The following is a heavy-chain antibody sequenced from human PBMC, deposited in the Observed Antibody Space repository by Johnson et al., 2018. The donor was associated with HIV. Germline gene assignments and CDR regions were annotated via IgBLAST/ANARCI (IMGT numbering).Heavy chain of an antibody. J-gene: IGHJ3*01. CDR3: ARVGQKLVPVPRGAFDV. CDR1: GFTFSSYA. D-gene: IGHD6-6*01. Sequence: QVQLVESGGGVVQPGRSLRLSCAASGFTFSSYAMHWVRQAPGKGLEWVAVISYDGSNKYYADSVKGRFTISRDNSKNTLYLQMNSLRAEDTAVYYCARVGQKLVPVPRGAFDVWGQGTVVAVSS. CDR2: ISYDGSNK. V-gene: IGHV3-30-3*01.